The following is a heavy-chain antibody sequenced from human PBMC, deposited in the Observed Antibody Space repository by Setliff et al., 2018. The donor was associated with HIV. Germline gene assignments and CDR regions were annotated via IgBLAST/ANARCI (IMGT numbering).Heavy chain of an antibody. V-gene: IGHV4-39*02. D-gene: IGHD3-3*01. CDR3: ARPLSTSYNFWGDALAI. Sequence: KASETLSLTCTVSGASISNDNYYWGWIRQPPGKGLEWIASFHHSGSTSYNPSLRSRVTISVDTSKNLFSLKLISVTAADTAVYYCARPLSTSYNFWGDALAIWGQGTMVTVSS. CDR2: FHHSGST. J-gene: IGHJ3*02. CDR1: GASISNDNYY.